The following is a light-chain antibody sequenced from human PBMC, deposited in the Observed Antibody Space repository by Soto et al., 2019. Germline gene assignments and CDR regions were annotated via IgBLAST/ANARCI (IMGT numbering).Light chain of an antibody. V-gene: IGLV2-11*01. CDR3: CSYAGNYIYV. Sequence: QSALTQPRSVSGSPGQSVTISCTGTSSDVGAYNSVSWYQHHPGKAPRFIIYDVTKRPSGVPDRFSGSKSGNTASLTISGLQAEDEADYYCCSYAGNYIYVFGTGTKLTVL. CDR2: DVT. J-gene: IGLJ1*01. CDR1: SSDVGAYNS.